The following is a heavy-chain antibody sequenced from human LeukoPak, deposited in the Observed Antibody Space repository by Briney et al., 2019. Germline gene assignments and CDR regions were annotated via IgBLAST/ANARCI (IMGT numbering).Heavy chain of an antibody. V-gene: IGHV3-74*01. CDR1: GFTFSNYW. Sequence: PGRSLRLSCAASGFTFSNYWMHWVRQAPGKGLVWVSRINSDGSSTSYADSVKGRFTISRDNAKNTLYLQMNSLRAEDTAVYYCARVSSGGYFGYYYYMDVWGKGTTVTVSS. J-gene: IGHJ6*03. CDR3: ARVSSGGYFGYYYYMDV. D-gene: IGHD1-26*01. CDR2: INSDGSST.